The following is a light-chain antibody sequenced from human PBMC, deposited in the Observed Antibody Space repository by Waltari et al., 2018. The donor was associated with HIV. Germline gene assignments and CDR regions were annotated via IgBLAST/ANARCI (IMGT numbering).Light chain of an antibody. CDR2: SNN. CDR1: SSNIGSNP. CDR3: AAWDDSLNGNV. V-gene: IGLV1-44*01. Sequence: QSVVTQPPSASGTPGQRVTISCSGSSSNIGSNPVHLYRQLPGTAPKLLIYSNNQRPSGVPDRFSGSKSGTSASLAISGLQSEDEADYYCAAWDDSLNGNVFGTGTKVTVL. J-gene: IGLJ1*01.